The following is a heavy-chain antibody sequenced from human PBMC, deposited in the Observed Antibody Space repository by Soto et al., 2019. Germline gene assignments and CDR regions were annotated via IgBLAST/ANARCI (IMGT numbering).Heavy chain of an antibody. CDR1: GGSISSGGYY. J-gene: IGHJ5*02. V-gene: IGHV4-30-4*08. CDR2: IYYSGST. Sequence: PSETLSLTCTVSGGSISSGGYYWSWIRQHPGKGLEWIGYIYYSGSTYYNPSLKSRVTISVDTSKNQFPLKLSSVTAADTAVYYCARERPDGSRLDPWGQGTLVTVSS. D-gene: IGHD6-13*01. CDR3: ARERPDGSRLDP.